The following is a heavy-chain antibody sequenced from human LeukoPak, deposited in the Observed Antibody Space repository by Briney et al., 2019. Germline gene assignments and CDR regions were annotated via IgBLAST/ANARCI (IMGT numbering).Heavy chain of an antibody. J-gene: IGHJ4*02. D-gene: IGHD5-12*01. CDR2: ISYDGSNK. CDR1: GFTFSSYG. CDR3: AKVSDIVATFDY. V-gene: IGHV3-30*18. Sequence: PGGSLRLSCAASGFTFSSYGMHWVRQAPGKGLEWVAVISYDGSNKYYADSVKGRFTISRDDSKNTLYLQMNSLRAEDTAVYYCAKVSDIVATFDYWGQGTLVTVSS.